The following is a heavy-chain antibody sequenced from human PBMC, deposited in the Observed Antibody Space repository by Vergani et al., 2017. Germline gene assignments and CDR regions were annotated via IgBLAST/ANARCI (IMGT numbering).Heavy chain of an antibody. CDR3: ARVNTETNGHLYYYYYMDV. CDR2: IDHTGRP. V-gene: IGHV4-34*01. J-gene: IGHJ6*03. Sequence: QVQLQQWGGGLLKPSETLSLTCVVNGGSFTSYHWTLIRQSPGEGLVWVGDIDHTGRPDYNPSLKSRLTMSVDKSRNQFSLTLNSVTATDTAIYFCARVNTETNGHLYYYYYMDVWGQGTAVTVS. D-gene: IGHD4-11*01. CDR1: GGSFTSYH.